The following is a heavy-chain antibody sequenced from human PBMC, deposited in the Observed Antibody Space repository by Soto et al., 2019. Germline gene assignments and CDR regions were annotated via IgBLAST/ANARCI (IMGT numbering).Heavy chain of an antibody. Sequence: EVQLLESGGGLAQPGGSLRLSCAASGFTFSSYPMSWFRQAPGQGPEWVSGIVASGGITYYADSVKGRFTISRDNSKKTLDLQMNSLRAEDTAVYYCAKNSAATIRVGYDYCGQGTLGTVST. CDR2: IVASGGIT. V-gene: IGHV3-23*01. CDR1: GFTFSSYP. J-gene: IGHJ4*02. CDR3: AKNSAATIRVGYDY. D-gene: IGHD5-12*01.